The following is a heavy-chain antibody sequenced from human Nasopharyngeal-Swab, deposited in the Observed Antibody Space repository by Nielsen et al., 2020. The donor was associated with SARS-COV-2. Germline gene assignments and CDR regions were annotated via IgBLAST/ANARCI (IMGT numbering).Heavy chain of an antibody. V-gene: IGHV1-24*01. D-gene: IGHD6-13*01. CDR1: GYTLSVLS. J-gene: IGHJ6*02. CDR3: ARDGIAAAGPQLYYYYYGMDV. Sequence: ASVKVSCKGSGYTLSVLSMHWVRQAPGKGLEWMGGFDPEDGETIYAQKFQGRVTMTRDTSTSTVYMELSSLRSEDTAVYYCARDGIAAAGPQLYYYYYGMDVWGQGTTVTVSS. CDR2: FDPEDGET.